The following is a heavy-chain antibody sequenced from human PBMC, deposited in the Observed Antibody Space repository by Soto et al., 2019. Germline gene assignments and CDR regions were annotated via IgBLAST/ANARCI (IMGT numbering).Heavy chain of an antibody. J-gene: IGHJ4*02. D-gene: IGHD2-15*01. CDR2: ISGSEDNI. CDR1: GIPFSNYY. CDR3: ARDGYCSGGSCYSVPVFDY. Sequence: GGSLRLSCVASGIPFSNYYMDWVRQAPGKGLEWVAVISGSEDNIHYADSVKGRFTISRDNSKNTLYLQMNSLRAEGTAVYYCARDGYCSGGSCYSVPVFDYWGQGTLVTVSS. V-gene: IGHV3-23*01.